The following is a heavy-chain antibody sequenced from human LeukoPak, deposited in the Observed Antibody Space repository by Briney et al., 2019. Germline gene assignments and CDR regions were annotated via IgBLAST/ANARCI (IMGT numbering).Heavy chain of an antibody. J-gene: IGHJ4*02. Sequence: PGGSLRLSCAASGFTFSSYGMHWVRQAPGKGLEWVAVIWYDGSNKYYADSVKGRFTISRDNSKSTLYLQMNSLRAEDTAVYYCAKGSLVWWLPPPDYFDYWGQGTLVTVSS. D-gene: IGHD5-12*01. V-gene: IGHV3-33*06. CDR1: GFTFSSYG. CDR2: IWYDGSNK. CDR3: AKGSLVWWLPPPDYFDY.